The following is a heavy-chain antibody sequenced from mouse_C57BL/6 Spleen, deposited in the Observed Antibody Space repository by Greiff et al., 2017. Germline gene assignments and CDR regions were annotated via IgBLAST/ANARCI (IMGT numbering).Heavy chain of an antibody. CDR2: IDPENGDT. CDR1: GFNIKDDY. CDR3: TTPFYYGYDGDY. V-gene: IGHV14-4*01. Sequence: EVKLQESGAELVRPGASVKLSCTASGFNIKDDYMHWVKQRPEQGLEWIGWIDPENGDTEYASKFQGKATITADTSSNTAYLQLSSLTSEDTAVYYCTTPFYYGYDGDYWGQGTTLTVSS. J-gene: IGHJ2*01. D-gene: IGHD2-2*01.